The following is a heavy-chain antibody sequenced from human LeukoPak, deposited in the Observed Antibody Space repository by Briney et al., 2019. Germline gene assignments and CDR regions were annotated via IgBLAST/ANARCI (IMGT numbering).Heavy chain of an antibody. D-gene: IGHD3-16*02. CDR1: GFTFSSYA. CDR2: ISGGST. J-gene: IGHJ4*02. V-gene: IGHV3-23*01. Sequence: GGSLRLSCAASGFTFSSYAMSWVRQAPGKGLEWVSAISGGSTYYADSVKGRFTISRDNSKNTLYLQMNSLRAEDTAVYYCASTPFYDYVWGSYRYRGLFDNWGQGTPVSVSS. CDR3: ASTPFYDYVWGSYRYRGLFDN.